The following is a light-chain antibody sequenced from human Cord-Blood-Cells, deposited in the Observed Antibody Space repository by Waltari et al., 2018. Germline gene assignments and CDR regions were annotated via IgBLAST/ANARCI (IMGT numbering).Light chain of an antibody. CDR3: QSADSSGTYRV. V-gene: IGLV3-25*03. J-gene: IGLJ3*02. Sequence: SYALTQPPPVSVSPAQTPRITSSGDSLPMQYPYSYQQKPGQAPVLVIYKDSERPSGIPERFSGSSSGTTVTLTISGVQAEDEADYYCQSADSSGTYRVFGGGTKLTVL. CDR1: SLPMQY. CDR2: KDS.